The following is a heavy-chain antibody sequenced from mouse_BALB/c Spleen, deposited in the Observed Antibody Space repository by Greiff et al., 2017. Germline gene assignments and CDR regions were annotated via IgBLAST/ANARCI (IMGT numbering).Heavy chain of an antibody. CDR3: ARHALPTALYYFDY. CDR2: ISSGGGST. V-gene: IGHV5-12-1*01. J-gene: IGHJ2*01. Sequence: EVKLMESGGGLVKPGGSLKLSCAASGFAFSSYDMSWVRQTPEKRLEWVAYISSGGGSTYYPDTVKGRFTISRDNAKNTLYLQMSSLKSEDTAMYYCARHALPTALYYFDYWGQGTTLTVSS. D-gene: IGHD1-2*01. CDR1: GFAFSSYD.